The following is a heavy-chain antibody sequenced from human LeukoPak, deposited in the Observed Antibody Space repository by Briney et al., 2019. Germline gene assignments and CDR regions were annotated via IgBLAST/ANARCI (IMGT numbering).Heavy chain of an antibody. D-gene: IGHD5-24*01. J-gene: IGHJ4*02. CDR2: IKQDGSEK. CDR3: ARWLELMRNFDW. Sequence: GGSLRLSCVGSGFTFSDYWMSWVRQAPGKGLEWVANIKQDGSEKDYVDAVKGRLTISRDNAKNSLYLQMNSLRAEDTAVYYCARWLELMRNFDWWGQGTLVTVSS. CDR1: GFTFSDYW. V-gene: IGHV3-7*01.